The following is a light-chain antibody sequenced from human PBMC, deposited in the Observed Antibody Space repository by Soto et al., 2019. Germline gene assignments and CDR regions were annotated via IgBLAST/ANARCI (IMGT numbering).Light chain of an antibody. CDR2: DAS. CDR1: QTVRNNY. CDR3: QQFSSYPLT. Sequence: EFGLTQSPGTLSLSPGERATLSYRASQTVRNNYLAWYQQKPGQAPRLLIYDASSRATGIPDRFSGGGSGTDFTLTISRLEPEDFAVYYCQQFSSYPLTFGGRTKVDIK. V-gene: IGKV3-20*01. J-gene: IGKJ4*01.